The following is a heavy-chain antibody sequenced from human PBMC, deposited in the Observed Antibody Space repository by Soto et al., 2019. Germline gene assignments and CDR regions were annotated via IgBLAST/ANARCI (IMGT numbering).Heavy chain of an antibody. J-gene: IGHJ5*02. CDR3: ARHVPIRFLEWQLLGWFDP. CDR2: IYYSGST. Sequence: QLQLQESGPGLVKPSETLSLTCTVSGGSISSSSYYWGWIRQPPGKGLEWIGSIYYSGSTYYNPSLKSRVTISVDTSKNQFSLKLSSVTAADTAVYYCARHVPIRFLEWQLLGWFDPWGQGTLVTVSS. D-gene: IGHD3-3*01. V-gene: IGHV4-39*01. CDR1: GGSISSSSYY.